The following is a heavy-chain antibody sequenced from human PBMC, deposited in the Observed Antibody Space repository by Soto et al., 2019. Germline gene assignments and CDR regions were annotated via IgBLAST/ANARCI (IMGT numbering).Heavy chain of an antibody. CDR2: IIPIFGTA. CDR3: ARGYCSSTSCYTGGYYYGMDV. Sequence: QVQLVQSGAEVKKPGSSVKVSCKASGGTFSSYAISWVRQAPGQGLEWMGGIIPIFGTANYAQKFQGRVTITADESKSTAYMELSSLRSEDTAVYYCARGYCSSTSCYTGGYYYGMDVWGQGTTVTVSS. J-gene: IGHJ6*02. CDR1: GGTFSSYA. D-gene: IGHD2-2*02. V-gene: IGHV1-69*01.